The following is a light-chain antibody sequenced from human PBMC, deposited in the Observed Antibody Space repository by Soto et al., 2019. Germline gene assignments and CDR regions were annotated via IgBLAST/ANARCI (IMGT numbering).Light chain of an antibody. V-gene: IGLV2-14*03. CDR3: SSYTRTSPYV. CDR2: DVS. CDR1: SSDVGGYNY. Sequence: QSALTQPASVSGSPGQSITISCTGTSSDVGGYNYVSWYQQHPDKAPKLIIYDVSNRPSGVSNRFSGSKSGNTASLTISDLQAEDEADYHCSSYTRTSPYVFGTGTKVTVL. J-gene: IGLJ1*01.